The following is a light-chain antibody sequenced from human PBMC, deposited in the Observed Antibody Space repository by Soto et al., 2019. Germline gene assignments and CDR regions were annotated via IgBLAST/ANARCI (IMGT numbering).Light chain of an antibody. CDR1: QSISSS. CDR2: GAS. J-gene: IGKJ3*01. V-gene: IGKV3-15*01. Sequence: EIGMTQSPATLSVSPGERATLSCRASQSISSSLAWYQQKIGQAPRLLIYGASTRAIAIPARFSGSGSGTEFTLTISSLQSEDFAVYYCQQYTNCPFSFGPGTKVDIE. CDR3: QQYTNCPFS.